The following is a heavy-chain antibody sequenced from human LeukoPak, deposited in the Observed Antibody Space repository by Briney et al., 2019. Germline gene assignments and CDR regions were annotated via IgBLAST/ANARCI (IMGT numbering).Heavy chain of an antibody. Sequence: PSETLSLTCTVSGGSISSSSYYWGWIRQPPGKGLEWIGSIYYSGSTHYNPSLKSRFTISVDTPNNQFSLKLSSVTAADTAVYYSARDSSMITFGGVIVWGQGTLVTVSS. V-gene: IGHV4-39*07. CDR3: ARDSSMITFGGVIV. D-gene: IGHD3-16*02. CDR1: GGSISSSSYY. J-gene: IGHJ4*02. CDR2: IYYSGST.